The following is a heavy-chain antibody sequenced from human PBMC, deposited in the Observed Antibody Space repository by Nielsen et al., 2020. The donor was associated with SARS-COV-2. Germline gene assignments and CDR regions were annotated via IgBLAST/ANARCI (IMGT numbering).Heavy chain of an antibody. CDR2: ISSST. D-gene: IGHD6-19*01. Sequence: GESLKISCVVSGFTISTYGMSWVRQAPGKGLEWVSAISSSTYYADSVKGRFTVSRDNSKNTLYLQMNSLRAEDTAVYYCARSSGSAFDIWGQGTMVTVSS. CDR3: ARSSGSAFDI. CDR1: GFTISTYG. V-gene: IGHV3-23*01. J-gene: IGHJ3*02.